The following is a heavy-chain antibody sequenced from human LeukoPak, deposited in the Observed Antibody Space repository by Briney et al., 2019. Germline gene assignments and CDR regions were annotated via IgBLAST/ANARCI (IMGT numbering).Heavy chain of an antibody. V-gene: IGHV3-21*01. CDR3: ARDRRSSTSVFDY. CDR1: GFTFSSYS. J-gene: IGHJ4*02. Sequence: GGTLRLSCAASGFTFSSYSMNWVRAAPGKRLEWGWSISSSSSYIYYADSVKGRYTISRHNAKNSLYLQLNRLRAEDTAVYYCARDRRSSTSVFDYWGQGTLVTVSS. D-gene: IGHD2-2*01. CDR2: ISSSSSYI.